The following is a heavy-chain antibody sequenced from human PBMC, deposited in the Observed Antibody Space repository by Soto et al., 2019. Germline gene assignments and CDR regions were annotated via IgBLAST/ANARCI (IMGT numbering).Heavy chain of an antibody. V-gene: IGHV1-2*04. CDR2: INPNSVGT. J-gene: IGHJ4*02. CDR1: GYTFTGYY. CDR3: ARVGDVAAAVFHY. Sequence: ASVKVSCKASGYTFTGYYMHWVRQAPGQGLEWMGWINPNSVGTNYAQKFQGWVTMTRDTSISTAYMELSRLRSDDSVVYYCARVGDVAAAVFHYWGQGTLVTVSS. D-gene: IGHD6-13*01.